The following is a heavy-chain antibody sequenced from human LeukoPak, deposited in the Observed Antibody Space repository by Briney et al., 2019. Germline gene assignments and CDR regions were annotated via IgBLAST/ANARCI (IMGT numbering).Heavy chain of an antibody. CDR1: VFTCSRNA. J-gene: IGHJ4*02. D-gene: IGHD3-10*01. CDR2: ISSSGGSA. Sequence: PGWSLRLSCAASVFTCSRNAMSGFRQAPGKGLEWVSAISSSGGSAYYADSVKGRFTISRDNSKNTLYLQMNSLRAEDTALYYCAKRPGRFGELLLEAYWGQGTLVTVSS. CDR3: AKRPGRFGELLLEAY. V-gene: IGHV3-23*01.